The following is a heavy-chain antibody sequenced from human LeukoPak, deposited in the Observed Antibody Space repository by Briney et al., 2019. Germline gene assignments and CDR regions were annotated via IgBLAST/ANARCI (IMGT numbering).Heavy chain of an antibody. CDR2: INPNSGGT. CDR3: ARAPSPLIAAAPDY. Sequence: ASVKVSCKASGYTFTGYYMHWVRQAPGQGLEWMGWINPNSGGTNYAQKFQGRVTMTRDTSISTAYMELSRLRSDDTAVYYCARAPSPLIAAAPDYWGQGTLVTVSS. V-gene: IGHV1-2*02. CDR1: GYTFTGYY. D-gene: IGHD6-13*01. J-gene: IGHJ4*02.